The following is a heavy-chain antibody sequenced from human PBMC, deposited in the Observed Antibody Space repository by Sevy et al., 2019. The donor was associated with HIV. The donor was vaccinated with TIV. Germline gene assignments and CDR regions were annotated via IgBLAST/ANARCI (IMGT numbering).Heavy chain of an antibody. D-gene: IGHD3-16*02. V-gene: IGHV3-15*01. CDR1: GFTFSNAW. J-gene: IGHJ4*02. Sequence: GGSLRLSCAASGFTFSNAWMSWVRQAPGKGLEWVGRIKSKTDGGTTDYAAPVKGRFTISRDDSKNTLYLQMNSLKTEDTAVYYCTTGSGVWGSYRSFDYWGQGTLVTVSS. CDR3: TTGSGVWGSYRSFDY. CDR2: IKSKTDGGTT.